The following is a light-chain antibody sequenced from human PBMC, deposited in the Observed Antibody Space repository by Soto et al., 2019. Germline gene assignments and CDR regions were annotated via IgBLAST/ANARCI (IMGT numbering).Light chain of an antibody. CDR3: QQSYTTPRT. V-gene: IGKV1-39*01. CDR1: QSISTF. CDR2: AAS. J-gene: IGKJ1*01. Sequence: DIQMTQSPSSLSASVGDRVSVTCRASQSISTFLNSYQQRPGEAPKLLIYAASSLQSGVPSRFSGSGSAADFTLTIGSLQPEDFATYYCQQSYTTPRTFGQGTKVEVK.